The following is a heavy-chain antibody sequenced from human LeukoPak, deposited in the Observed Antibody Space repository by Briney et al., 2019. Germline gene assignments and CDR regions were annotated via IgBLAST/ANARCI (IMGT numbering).Heavy chain of an antibody. J-gene: IGHJ6*02. V-gene: IGHV4-34*01. D-gene: IGHD3-10*01. CDR3: ARAITMVRGVINRKYYYYGMDV. Sequence: SETLSLTCAVYGGSFSGYYWSWIRQPPGKGLEWIGEINHSGSTNYNPSLKSRVTISVDTSKNQFSLKLSCVTAADTAVYYCARAITMVRGVINRKYYYYGMDVWGQGTTVTVSS. CDR2: INHSGST. CDR1: GGSFSGYY.